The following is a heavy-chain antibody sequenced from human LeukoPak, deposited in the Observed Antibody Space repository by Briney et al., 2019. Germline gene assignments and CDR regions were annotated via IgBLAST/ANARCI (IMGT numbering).Heavy chain of an antibody. CDR3: AKDVEMATITPWGFDY. Sequence: PGGSLRLSCAASGFTFDDYTMHWVRQAPGKGLEWVSLISWDGGSTYYADSVKGRFTISRDNSKNSLYLQMNSLRTEDTALYYCAKDVEMATITPWGFDYRGQGTLVTVSS. V-gene: IGHV3-43*01. J-gene: IGHJ4*02. CDR2: ISWDGGST. CDR1: GFTFDDYT. D-gene: IGHD5-24*01.